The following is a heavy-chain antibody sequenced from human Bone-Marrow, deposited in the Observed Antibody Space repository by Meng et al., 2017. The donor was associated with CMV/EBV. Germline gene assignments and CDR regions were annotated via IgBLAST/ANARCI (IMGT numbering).Heavy chain of an antibody. CDR3: VVGRGFDY. V-gene: IGHV4-34*01. J-gene: IGHJ4*02. Sequence: QVQLQQWGAGLLKPSETLSLTCAVYGGSFSGYYWSWIRQPPGKGLEWIGEINHSGSTNYNPSLKSRVTISVDTSKNQFSLKLSSVTAADTAVYYCVVGRGFDYWGQGTLVTVSS. CDR2: INHSGST. D-gene: IGHD2-2*01. CDR1: GGSFSGYY.